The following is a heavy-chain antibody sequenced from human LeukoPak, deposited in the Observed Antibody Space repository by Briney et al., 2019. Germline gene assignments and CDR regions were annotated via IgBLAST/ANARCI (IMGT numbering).Heavy chain of an antibody. D-gene: IGHD3-3*01. J-gene: IGHJ5*02. CDR2: ISGSGGST. CDR3: AKDRITIFGVVIILGWFGP. V-gene: IGHV3-23*01. Sequence: PGGSLRLSCAASGFTFSSYAMSRVRHAPGKGLEWVSAISGSGGSTYYADSVKGRFTISRDNSKNTLYLQMNSLRAEDTAVYYCAKDRITIFGVVIILGWFGPWGQGTLVTVSS. CDR1: GFTFSSYA.